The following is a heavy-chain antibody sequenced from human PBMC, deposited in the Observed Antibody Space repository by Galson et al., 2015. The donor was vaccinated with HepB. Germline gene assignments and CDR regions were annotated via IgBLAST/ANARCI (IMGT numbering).Heavy chain of an antibody. J-gene: IGHJ4*02. CDR1: GFTFSDYY. Sequence: SLRLSCAASGFTFSDYYMSWIRQAPGKGLEWVSYISSSGSTIYYADSVKGRFTISRDTAKNSLYLQMNSLRAEDTAVYYCARVDYRGSYFDYWGQGTLVTVSS. CDR3: ARVDYRGSYFDY. D-gene: IGHD4-11*01. CDR2: ISSSGSTI. V-gene: IGHV3-11*01.